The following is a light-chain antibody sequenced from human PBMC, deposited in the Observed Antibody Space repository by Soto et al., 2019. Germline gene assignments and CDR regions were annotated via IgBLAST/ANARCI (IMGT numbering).Light chain of an antibody. J-gene: IGKJ5*01. Sequence: VLTQSPGALSLSPGERATLSCRASQSVSSSYLAWYQQKPGQAPRLLIYGASSRATGIPDRFSGSGSGTDFTLTISRLEPEDFAVYYCQQYGSSPSTFGQGTLLEMK. CDR3: QQYGSSPST. CDR2: GAS. CDR1: QSVSSSY. V-gene: IGKV3-20*01.